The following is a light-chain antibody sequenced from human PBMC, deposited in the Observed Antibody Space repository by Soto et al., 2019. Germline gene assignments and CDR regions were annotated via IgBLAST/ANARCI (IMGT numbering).Light chain of an antibody. J-gene: IGLJ2*01. V-gene: IGLV4-69*01. CDR2: LDSDGSH. CDR3: QNWGTGIHVV. CDR1: SGHSSDA. Sequence: QLVLTQSPSASASLGASVKLTCTLSSGHSSDAIAWHQQQPEKGPRYLMKLDSDGSHTKGDAIPDRVSGSSSGAERYLTISSLQSEDEADYYCQNWGTGIHVVFGGGTKLTVL.